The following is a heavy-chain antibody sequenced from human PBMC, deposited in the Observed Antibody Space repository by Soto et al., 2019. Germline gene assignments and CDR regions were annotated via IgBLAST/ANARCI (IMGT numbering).Heavy chain of an antibody. CDR2: IYYSGST. CDR1: GGSISSYY. J-gene: IGHJ5*02. D-gene: IGHD3-3*01. V-gene: IGHV4-59*01. CDR3: ARDGDGHNLSWFDP. Sequence: SETMSLTCTVSGGSISSYYWSWIRQPPGKGLEWIGYIYYSGSTNYNPSLKSRVTISVDTSKNQFSLKLSSVTAADTAVYYCARDGDGHNLSWFDPWGQGTLVTVSS.